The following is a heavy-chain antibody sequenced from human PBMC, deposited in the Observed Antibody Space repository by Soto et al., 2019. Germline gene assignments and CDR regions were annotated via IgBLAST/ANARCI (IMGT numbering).Heavy chain of an antibody. D-gene: IGHD3-16*01. V-gene: IGHV4-39*01. Sequence: ETLSLTCSVSGGSINSGAYYWSWIRRHPGKGLEWIGSMYYSGATYHNPSLQSRVTISVDTSKNQFSLHLSSVTAAGTAVYYCARHAAYDSVWGKSDGSDYWGQGTLVTVSS. CDR2: MYYSGAT. J-gene: IGHJ4*02. CDR3: ARHAAYDSVWGKSDGSDY. CDR1: GGSINSGAYY.